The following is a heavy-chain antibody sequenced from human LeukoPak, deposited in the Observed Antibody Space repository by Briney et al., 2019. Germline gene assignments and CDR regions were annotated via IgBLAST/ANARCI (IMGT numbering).Heavy chain of an antibody. CDR1: GASIGFYY. CDR2: IYFSGTR. V-gene: IGHV4-59*08. D-gene: IGHD6-19*01. Sequence: SETLSLTCTVSGASIGFYYWRWIRQPPGKGLEWIGYIYFSGTRNYNPSLKSRVTISGDTSKSQFSLKLSSVTAADTAVYYCARHVSGWYPLLDRWGQGILVAVSS. J-gene: IGHJ5*02. CDR3: ARHVSGWYPLLDR.